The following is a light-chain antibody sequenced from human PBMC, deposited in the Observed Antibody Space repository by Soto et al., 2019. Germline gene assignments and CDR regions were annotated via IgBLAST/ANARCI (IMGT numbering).Light chain of an antibody. J-gene: IGKJ5*01. CDR1: QSIGIY. V-gene: IGKV3-11*01. CDR2: GAS. CDR3: QQYNNWPPIT. Sequence: EIVLTQSPGTLSLSPGERATLSCRASQSIGIYLGWYRQKPGQAPRLLIYGASNRATGIPARFSASGSGTDFTLTISSLEPEDFAVYYCQQYNNWPPITFGQGTRLEIK.